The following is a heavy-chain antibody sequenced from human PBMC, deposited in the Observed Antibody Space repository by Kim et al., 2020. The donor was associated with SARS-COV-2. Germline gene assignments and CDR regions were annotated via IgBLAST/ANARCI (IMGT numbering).Heavy chain of an antibody. Sequence: HANTVKGRFTISRDNAKNSLYLTMNSLRAEDTAVYYCARVGGVIEGDFDYWGQGTLVTVSS. J-gene: IGHJ4*02. V-gene: IGHV3-48*03. D-gene: IGHD3-10*01. CDR3: ARVGGVIEGDFDY.